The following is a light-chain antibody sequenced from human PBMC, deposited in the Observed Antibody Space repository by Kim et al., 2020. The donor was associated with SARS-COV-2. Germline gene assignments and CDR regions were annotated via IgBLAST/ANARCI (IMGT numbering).Light chain of an antibody. Sequence: EIVLTQSQGTLSLSPGERATLSCRASQSVDDNYVAWYQQKPGQPPRLLIYAATSRAIGVPDRFSGGGSGTDFTLTISRLEPEDFAVYSCQQYGSSPLTFGGGTKVDIK. CDR3: QQYGSSPLT. CDR2: AAT. J-gene: IGKJ4*01. CDR1: QSVDDNY. V-gene: IGKV3-20*01.